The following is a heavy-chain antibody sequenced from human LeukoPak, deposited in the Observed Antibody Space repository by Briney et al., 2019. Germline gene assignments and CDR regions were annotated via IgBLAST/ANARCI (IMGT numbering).Heavy chain of an antibody. CDR2: ISGRGGRT. D-gene: IGHD3-22*01. Sequence: GGSLRLSCAVSGITLSNYGMSWVRQAPGKGLEWVAGISGRGGRTNYADSVKGRFTISRDNPKNTPYLQMNSLRAEDTAVYFCAKRGVVIRVILVGFHKEAYYFDSWGQGALVTVSS. CDR1: GITLSNYG. CDR3: AKRGVVIRVILVGFHKEAYYFDS. J-gene: IGHJ4*02. V-gene: IGHV3-23*01.